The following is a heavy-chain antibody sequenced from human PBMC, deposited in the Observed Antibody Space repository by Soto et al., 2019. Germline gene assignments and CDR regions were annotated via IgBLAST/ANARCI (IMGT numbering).Heavy chain of an antibody. J-gene: IGHJ4*02. CDR3: VKAFGSWNEN. V-gene: IGHV4-4*07. Sequence: QVQLQESGPGLVKPSETLSLTCTVSDDSISSNFWSWSWIRQPAGKGLEWIGRIYTSGSTIYNPSLKSRITMSVDTSKNQFSLNLSSVTAADTAMYYCVKAFGSWNENWGQGTLVTVSS. CDR2: IYTSGST. D-gene: IGHD1-1*01. CDR1: DDSISSNF.